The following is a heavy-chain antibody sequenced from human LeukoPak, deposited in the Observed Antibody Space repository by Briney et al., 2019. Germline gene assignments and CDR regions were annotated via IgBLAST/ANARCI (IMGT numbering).Heavy chain of an antibody. CDR1: GFTFSSYS. V-gene: IGHV3-21*01. Sequence: GGSLRLSCAASGFTFSSYSMNWVRQAPGKGLEWVSSISSSSSYIYYADSVKGRFTISRDNAKNSLYLQMNSLRAEDTAVYYCAILIAVTIDFDYWGQGTLVTVSS. J-gene: IGHJ4*02. CDR3: AILIAVTIDFDY. D-gene: IGHD6-19*01. CDR2: ISSSSSYI.